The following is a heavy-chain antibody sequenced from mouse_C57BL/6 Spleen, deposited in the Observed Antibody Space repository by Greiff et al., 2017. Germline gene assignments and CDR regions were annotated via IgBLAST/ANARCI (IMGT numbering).Heavy chain of an antibody. CDR1: GYTFTSYW. D-gene: IGHD1-1*01. V-gene: IGHV1-72*01. CDR2: IDPNSGGT. Sequence: VKLQQPGAELVKPGASVKLSCKASGYTFTSYWMHWVKQRPGRGLEWIGRIDPNSGGTKYNEKFKSKATLTVDKPSSTAYMQLSSLTSEDSAVYYCASYYYGSSSFAYWGQGTLVTVSA. CDR3: ASYYYGSSSFAY. J-gene: IGHJ3*01.